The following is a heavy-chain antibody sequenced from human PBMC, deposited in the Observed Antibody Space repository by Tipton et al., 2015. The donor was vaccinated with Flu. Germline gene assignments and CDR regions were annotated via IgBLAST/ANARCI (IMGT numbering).Heavy chain of an antibody. CDR2: VHYSGST. V-gene: IGHV4-39*07. D-gene: IGHD1-26*01. CDR1: GGFISSSSYH. J-gene: IGHJ4*02. Sequence: TLSLTCTVSGGFISSSSYHWGWIRQPPGMGLEWIGSVHYSGSTYQNPSLESRVTISVDTSKNQFSLKLSSVTAADTAVYFCAREGRNSGGLDYWGQGTLVTVSS. CDR3: AREGRNSGGLDY.